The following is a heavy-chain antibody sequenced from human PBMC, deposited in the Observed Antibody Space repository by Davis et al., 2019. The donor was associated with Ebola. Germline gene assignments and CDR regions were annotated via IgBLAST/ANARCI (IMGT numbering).Heavy chain of an antibody. CDR3: AKDLGVVVIPYWYFDY. CDR2: ISGSGGST. V-gene: IGHV3-23*01. J-gene: IGHJ4*02. Sequence: GESLKISCAASGFTFSSYAMSWVRQAPGKGLEWVSAISGSGGSTYYADSVKGRFTISRDNSKNTLYLQMNSLRAEDTAVYYCAKDLGVVVIPYWYFDYWGQGTLVTVSS. D-gene: IGHD3-22*01. CDR1: GFTFSSYA.